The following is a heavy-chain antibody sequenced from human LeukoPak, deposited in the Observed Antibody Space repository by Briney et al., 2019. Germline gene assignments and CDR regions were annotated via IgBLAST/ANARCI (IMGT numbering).Heavy chain of an antibody. J-gene: IGHJ4*02. V-gene: IGHV3-21*01. CDR2: ISSSSSYI. D-gene: IGHD2-2*01. Sequence: GGSLRLSCAASGFTFSSYSMNWVRQAPGKGLEWVSSISSSSSYIYYADSVKGRFTISRDNAKNSLYLQMNSLRAEDTAVYYCARLLWGSSTSCDYWGQGTLVTVSS. CDR3: ARLLWGSSTSCDY. CDR1: GFTFSSYS.